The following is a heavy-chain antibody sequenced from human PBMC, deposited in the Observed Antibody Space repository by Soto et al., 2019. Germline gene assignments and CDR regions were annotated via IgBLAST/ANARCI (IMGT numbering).Heavy chain of an antibody. J-gene: IGHJ5*02. CDR1: GLTLCGAW. V-gene: IGHV3-15*07. CDR2: IKSKTDGGTT. Sequence: EVQLVESGGGLVEPGGSLRLSCAASGLTLCGAWMNWVRQPPGRGLVWVGRIKSKTDGGTTEYSAPTRGRFTISREDSKNTLYLQMDSLKTAGTAIYYCAKHPAGNWFDRCGQGTLVTVSP. CDR3: AKHPAGNWFDR.